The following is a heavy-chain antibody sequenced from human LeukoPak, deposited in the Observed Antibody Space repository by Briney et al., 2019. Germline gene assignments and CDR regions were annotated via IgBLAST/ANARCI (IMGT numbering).Heavy chain of an antibody. CDR3: ARDRELKTYYGFWSGALSGYFDY. CDR2: ISAYNGNT. J-gene: IGHJ4*02. D-gene: IGHD3-3*01. CDR1: GYTFTSYG. Sequence: ASVKVSCKASGYTFTSYGISWVRQAPGQGLEWMGWISAYNGNTNYAQKLQGRVTMTTDTSTSTAYMELRSLRSDDTAVYYCARDRELKTYYGFWSGALSGYFDYWGQGTLVTVSS. V-gene: IGHV1-18*01.